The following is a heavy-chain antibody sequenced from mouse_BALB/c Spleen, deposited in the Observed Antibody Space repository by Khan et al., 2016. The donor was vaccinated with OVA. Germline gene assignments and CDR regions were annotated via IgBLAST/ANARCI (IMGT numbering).Heavy chain of an antibody. D-gene: IGHD1-1*01. CDR3: AIGRLLLRYPDYFDY. CDR2: ISYSGST. CDR1: GYSIPSDYA. V-gene: IGHV3-2*02. J-gene: IGHJ2*01. Sequence: VQLKESGPGLLKPSQSLSLTCTVTGYSIPSDYAWNWIRQFPGNKPEWMAYISYSGSTTYSPSLRSRISITRDTSKNQFFLQLNSVTTEDTATYYCAIGRLLLRYPDYFDYWGQGTTLTVSS.